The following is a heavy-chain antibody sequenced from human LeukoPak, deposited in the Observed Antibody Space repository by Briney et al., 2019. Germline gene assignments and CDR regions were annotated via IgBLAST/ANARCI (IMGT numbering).Heavy chain of an antibody. V-gene: IGHV1-2*02. Sequence: ASVKVSCKASGYTFTDYYMHWVRQAPGQGLEWMGWINPNSGGTNYAQKFQGRVTMTRDTSISTAYMELSRLRSEDTAVYYCAREIGPIQLHLWGSAFDYWGQGTLVTVSS. CDR2: INPNSGGT. CDR3: AREIGPIQLHLWGSAFDY. J-gene: IGHJ4*02. D-gene: IGHD5-18*01. CDR1: GYTFTDYY.